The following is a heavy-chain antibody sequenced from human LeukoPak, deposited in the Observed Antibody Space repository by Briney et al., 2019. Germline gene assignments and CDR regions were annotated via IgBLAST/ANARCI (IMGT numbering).Heavy chain of an antibody. Sequence: PGGSLRLSCATSGFSLNRRGMTWVRHPPGKGLEWVSYISPRSETIYYAESVKGRFTVSRDDSKDSLYLQMHTLRAEDTAVYYCARIDGPTVFTYYMDLWGKGTTVTVAS. CDR1: GFSLNRRG. CDR3: ARIDGPTVFTYYMDL. J-gene: IGHJ6*03. CDR2: ISPRSETI. D-gene: IGHD3-16*01. V-gene: IGHV3-48*04.